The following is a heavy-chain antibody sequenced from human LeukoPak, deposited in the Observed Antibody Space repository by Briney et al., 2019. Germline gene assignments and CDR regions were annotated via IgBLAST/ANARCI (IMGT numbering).Heavy chain of an antibody. CDR2: ISISTTSI. V-gene: IGHV3-21*01. Sequence: GGSLRLSCAASGFTFSSYTMNWVRQAPGKGLELVSSISISTTSIYYADSVKGRFTISRDNTKNSLYLQMNSLRVEDTAVYYCARERFHGSGAPKFDYWGQETLVTVSS. D-gene: IGHD3-10*01. CDR3: ARERFHGSGAPKFDY. CDR1: GFTFSSYT. J-gene: IGHJ4*02.